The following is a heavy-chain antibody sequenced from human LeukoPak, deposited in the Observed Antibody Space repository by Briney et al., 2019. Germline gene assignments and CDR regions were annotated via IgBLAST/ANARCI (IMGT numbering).Heavy chain of an antibody. CDR3: AKAGAYYYDSSGYDY. D-gene: IGHD3-22*01. CDR1: GFTFSSYA. Sequence: GGSLRLSCAASGFTFSSYAMSWVRQAPGKGLEWVSAISGSGGSTYYADSAKGRFTISRDNSKNTLYLQMNSLRAEDTAVYYCAKAGAYYYDSSGYDYWGQGTLVTVSS. V-gene: IGHV3-23*01. CDR2: ISGSGGST. J-gene: IGHJ4*02.